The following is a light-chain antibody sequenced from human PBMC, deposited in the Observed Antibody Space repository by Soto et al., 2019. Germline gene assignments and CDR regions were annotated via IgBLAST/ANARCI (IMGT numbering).Light chain of an antibody. J-gene: IGKJ3*01. CDR1: QSLGSH. Sequence: DNVLTQSPATLSLSPGETATVSCRASQSLGSHLAWYQQKPGQAPRLLFYETSKRATGIPARFSGGGSGTDFTLTISSLEPEDFALYYCQQRADWPITFGPGTKVDI. V-gene: IGKV3-11*01. CDR3: QQRADWPIT. CDR2: ETS.